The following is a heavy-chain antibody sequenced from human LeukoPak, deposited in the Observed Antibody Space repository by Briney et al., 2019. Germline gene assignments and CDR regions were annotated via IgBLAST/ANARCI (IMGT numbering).Heavy chain of an antibody. CDR3: ARGSLLRYFDWPD. V-gene: IGHV3-53*01. Sequence: GGSLRLSCAASGFTVSSSYMSWVRQAPGKGLEWVSVIYSASSTYYADSVNGRFTISRDDSKNTLYLQMNSLRAEDTAVYYCARGSLLRYFDWPDWGQGTLVTVSS. CDR2: IYSASST. CDR1: GFTVSSSY. D-gene: IGHD3-9*01. J-gene: IGHJ4*02.